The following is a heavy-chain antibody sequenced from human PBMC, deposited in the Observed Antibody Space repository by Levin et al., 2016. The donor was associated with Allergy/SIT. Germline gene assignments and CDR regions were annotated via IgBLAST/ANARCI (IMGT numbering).Heavy chain of an antibody. D-gene: IGHD2-2*01. CDR3: ARVYRDGYIVVKPAAMYAHFDT. CDR1: GYVFTSYG. CDR2: ISGYNGET. J-gene: IGHJ4*02. Sequence: ASVKVSCKATGYVFTSYGIAWVRQVPGQGLEWMGWISGYNGETESAQNFQDRLTMTTDTSTSTAYMELRSLRSDDTATYYCARVYRDGYIVVKPAAMYAHFDTWGQGALVTVSS. V-gene: IGHV1-18*04.